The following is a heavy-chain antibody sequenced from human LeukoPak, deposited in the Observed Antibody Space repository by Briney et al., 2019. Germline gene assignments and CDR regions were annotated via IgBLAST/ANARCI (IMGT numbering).Heavy chain of an antibody. CDR1: GFIFTNYA. CDR3: ARALWMQLPVGS. V-gene: IGHV3-30*09. Sequence: PGRSLRLSCAASGFIFTNYAMHWVRQAPGKGLEWVAAISNDGSNKYYVDSVKGRFAISRDNSKYTLYLQMNSLTTEDTALYYCARALWMQLPVGSWGQGTLVTVSS. D-gene: IGHD5-18*01. J-gene: IGHJ5*02. CDR2: ISNDGSNK.